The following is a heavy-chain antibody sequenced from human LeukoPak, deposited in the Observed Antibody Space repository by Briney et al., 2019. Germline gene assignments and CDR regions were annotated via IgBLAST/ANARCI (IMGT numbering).Heavy chain of an antibody. CDR2: RSYDGSNK. J-gene: IGHJ1*01. V-gene: IGHV3-30*18. Sequence: GGALRLSCAASGFTFSSYVMHTVRQARGKGLERLAIRSYDGSNKYSAASMKGLFTISIDNSKKTLYLQMSSLRAEDTAVYYCAKTVITAEYYQHWGQSTLVTVSS. D-gene: IGHD4-17*01. CDR3: AKTVITAEYYQH. CDR1: GFTFSSYV.